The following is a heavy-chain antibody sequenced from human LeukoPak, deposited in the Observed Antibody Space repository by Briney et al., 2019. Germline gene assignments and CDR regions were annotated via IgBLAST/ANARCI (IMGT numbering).Heavy chain of an antibody. CDR3: ARYSSGAY. Sequence: GASVKVSCRASGYTFTAYYMHWVRQAPGQVRQAPGHGLEWMGIINPIEGSTTYAQKFQGRVTMTRDTPPSTLYMELSTLRSEDTAVYYCARYSSGAYWGQGTLVPASS. CDR2: INPIEGST. V-gene: IGHV1-46*01. D-gene: IGHD6-19*01. CDR1: GYTFTAYY. J-gene: IGHJ4*02.